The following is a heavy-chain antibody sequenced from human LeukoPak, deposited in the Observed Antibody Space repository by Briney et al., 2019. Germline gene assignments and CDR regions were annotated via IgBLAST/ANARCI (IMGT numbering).Heavy chain of an antibody. D-gene: IGHD1-26*01. CDR1: GFTFSSYG. Sequence: GGSLRLSCAASGFTFSSYGMHWVRQAPGKGLGWVAVIWYDGSNKYYADSVKGRFTISRDNSKNTLYLQMNSLRAEDTAVYYCARANGGSYYQGDFDYWGQGTLVTVSS. CDR2: IWYDGSNK. CDR3: ARANGGSYYQGDFDY. J-gene: IGHJ4*02. V-gene: IGHV3-33*01.